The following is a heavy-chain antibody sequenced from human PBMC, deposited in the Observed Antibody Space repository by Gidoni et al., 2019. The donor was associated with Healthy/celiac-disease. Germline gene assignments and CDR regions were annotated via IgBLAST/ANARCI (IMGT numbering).Heavy chain of an antibody. D-gene: IGHD3-22*01. V-gene: IGHV3-33*01. CDR1: GFTFSSYG. Sequence: QVQLVESGGGVVQPGRSLRLSCAASGFTFSSYGMHWVRQAPGKGLEWVAVIWYDGSNKYYADSVKGRFTISRDNSKNTLYLQMNSLRAEDTAVYYCARDGHYDSSGTLDYWGQGTLVTVSS. J-gene: IGHJ4*02. CDR3: ARDGHYDSSGTLDY. CDR2: IWYDGSNK.